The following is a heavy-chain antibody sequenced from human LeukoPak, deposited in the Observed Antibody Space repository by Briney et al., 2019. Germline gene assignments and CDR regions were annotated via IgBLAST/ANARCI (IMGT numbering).Heavy chain of an antibody. CDR3: TRDRSRAEDD. CDR1: GFTFSGHW. Sequence: GGSLRLSCAASGFTFSGHWMRWVRQAPGKGLEWVANINQGGSDKYYVDSVKGRFTISRDNANNLLYLQMNSLRGEDTAVYYCTRDRSRAEDDWGQGTLVTVSS. CDR2: INQGGSDK. J-gene: IGHJ4*02. V-gene: IGHV3-7*01. D-gene: IGHD1-14*01.